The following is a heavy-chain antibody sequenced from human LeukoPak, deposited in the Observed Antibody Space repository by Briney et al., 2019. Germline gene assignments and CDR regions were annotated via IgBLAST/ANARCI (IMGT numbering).Heavy chain of an antibody. Sequence: GGSLRLSCAASGFTFSSYAMHWVRQAPGQGLEWVAVISYGGSNKYYADSVKGRFTISRDNSKNTLYLQMNSLRAEDTAVYYCARGGYCTNGVCFRELSPFDYWGQGTLVTVSS. D-gene: IGHD2-8*01. CDR2: ISYGGSNK. CDR3: ARGGYCTNGVCFRELSPFDY. CDR1: GFTFSSYA. J-gene: IGHJ4*02. V-gene: IGHV3-30*04.